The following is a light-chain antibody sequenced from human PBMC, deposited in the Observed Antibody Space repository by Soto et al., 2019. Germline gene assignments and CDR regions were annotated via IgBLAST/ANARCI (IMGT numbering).Light chain of an antibody. CDR2: DVN. CDR3: CSFAGSFYV. Sequence: QSVLTQPHSVSGSPGQSVAISCTGTGIDVGGYNYVSWYQQHPGKAPKLIIYDVNKRPSGVPDRFSGSKSGNTASLTISGLQSEDEADYHCCSFAGSFYVFGTGTKVTVL. J-gene: IGLJ1*01. CDR1: GIDVGGYNY. V-gene: IGLV2-11*01.